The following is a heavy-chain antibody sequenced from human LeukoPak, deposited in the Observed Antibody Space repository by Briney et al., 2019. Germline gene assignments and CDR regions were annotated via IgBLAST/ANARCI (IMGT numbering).Heavy chain of an antibody. CDR3: ARGFGHP. D-gene: IGHD3-10*01. J-gene: IGHJ5*02. CDR2: IKQDGSEK. Sequence: GGSLRLSCAASGFTFSSYAMSWVRQAPGKGLEWVANIKQDGSEKYYVDSVKGRFTISRDNAKNSLYLQMNSLRAEDTAVYYCARGFGHPWGQGTLVTVSS. CDR1: GFTFSSYA. V-gene: IGHV3-7*01.